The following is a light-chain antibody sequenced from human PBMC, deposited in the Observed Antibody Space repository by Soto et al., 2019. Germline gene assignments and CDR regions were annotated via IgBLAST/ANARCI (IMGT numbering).Light chain of an antibody. V-gene: IGKV1-39*01. CDR3: QQSFDAPFT. J-gene: IGKJ3*01. Sequence: DIQMTQSPSSLSASLGDTVTITCRASQGISKYLNWYQHKPPEAPRLLIYGASSLQRGVPSRFSGSGSGTDFTLSIIVLEPEDFATYYCQQSFDAPFTFGPGTKVDI. CDR1: QGISKY. CDR2: GAS.